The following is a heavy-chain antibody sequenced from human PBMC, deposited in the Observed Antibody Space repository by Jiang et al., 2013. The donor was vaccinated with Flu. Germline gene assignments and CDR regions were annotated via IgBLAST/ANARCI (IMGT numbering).Heavy chain of an antibody. D-gene: IGHD3-16*01. J-gene: IGHJ4*02. Sequence: QTLTLTCTFSGFSVTTTGVGVGWIRQPPGKALEWLALIYWDDDKRYSPSLKNRLTIIKDTSKNQVVLIMTNVDPVDTATYYCAHRREDGYVWGSFDSWGQGTLVTVSS. CDR3: AHRREDGYVWGSFDS. V-gene: IGHV2-5*02. CDR1: GFSVTTTGVG. CDR2: IYWDDDK.